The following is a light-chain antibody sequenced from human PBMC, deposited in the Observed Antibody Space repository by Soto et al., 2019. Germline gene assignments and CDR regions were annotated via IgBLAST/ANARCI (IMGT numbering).Light chain of an antibody. V-gene: IGKV3-20*01. CDR2: GAS. CDR3: QQYGTSPRT. CDR1: QSIFSNY. Sequence: EVMLTQSPGTLSWSPGERATLSCRASQSIFSNYLAWYQQKSGQAPRLLIYGASNMATGIPDRFSGSGSGTDFTLTISRLEPEDFAVYYCQQYGTSPRTFGQGTKVEFK. J-gene: IGKJ1*01.